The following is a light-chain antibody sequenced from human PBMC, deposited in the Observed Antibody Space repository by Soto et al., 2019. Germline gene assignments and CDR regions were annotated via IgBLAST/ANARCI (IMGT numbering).Light chain of an antibody. CDR1: SSNLGDNT. CDR3: ATWDDSLNGPV. J-gene: IGLJ3*02. Sequence: QSVLTQPPSASRTPGQRGTISGSGRSSNLGDNTVNWYQQLTGTAPKLVIYRNNRRPSEVPDRCSGSKSVTSASLAISGLQSDDEADYYCATWDDSLNGPVFGGGTKVTVL. CDR2: RNN. V-gene: IGLV1-44*01.